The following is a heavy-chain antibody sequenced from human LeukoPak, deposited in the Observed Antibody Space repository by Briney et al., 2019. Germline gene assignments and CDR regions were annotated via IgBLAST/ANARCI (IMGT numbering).Heavy chain of an antibody. Sequence: SETLSLTCTVSGGSISNYYWNCIRQPPGKGLEWIGYIYYSGSTNYNPSLKSRVTISVDTSKNQFSLKLSSVTAADTAVYYCARAGARYSSGWYWFDPWGQGTLVTVSS. CDR2: IYYSGST. CDR3: ARAGARYSSGWYWFDP. D-gene: IGHD6-19*01. V-gene: IGHV4-59*01. J-gene: IGHJ5*02. CDR1: GGSISNYY.